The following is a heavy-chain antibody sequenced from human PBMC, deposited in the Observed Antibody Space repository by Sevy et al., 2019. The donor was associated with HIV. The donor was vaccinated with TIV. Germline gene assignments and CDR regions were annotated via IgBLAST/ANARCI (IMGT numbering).Heavy chain of an antibody. Sequence: GGSLRLSCAASGFTFSSYAMHWVRQAPGKGLEWVAVISYDGSNKYYADSVKGRFTISRDNSKNTLYLQMNSLRAEETAVYYCARCYCSSTSCYGPYYYYGMDVWGQGTTVTVSS. J-gene: IGHJ6*02. CDR3: ARCYCSSTSCYGPYYYYGMDV. D-gene: IGHD2-2*01. CDR2: ISYDGSNK. CDR1: GFTFSSYA. V-gene: IGHV3-30-3*01.